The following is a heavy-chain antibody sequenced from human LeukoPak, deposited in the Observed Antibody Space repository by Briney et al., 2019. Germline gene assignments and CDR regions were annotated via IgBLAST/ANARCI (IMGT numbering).Heavy chain of an antibody. CDR2: IYYSGST. CDR1: GGSISSSSYY. CDR3: ARSLSWPFDY. J-gene: IGHJ4*02. D-gene: IGHD6-13*01. Sequence: SETLSLTCTVSGGSISSSSYYWGWIRQPPGKWLEWIGSIYYSGSTYYNPSLKSRFTISVDTSKNQFSLKLSSVTAADTAVYYCARSLSWPFDYWGQGTLVTVSS. V-gene: IGHV4-39*01.